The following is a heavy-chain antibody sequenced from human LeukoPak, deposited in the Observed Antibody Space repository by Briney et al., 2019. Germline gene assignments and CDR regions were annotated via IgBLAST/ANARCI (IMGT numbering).Heavy chain of an antibody. D-gene: IGHD2-15*01. CDR1: GGSISSSSYY. CDR3: ARELPGRWWVFGS. CDR2: IYHSGTT. V-gene: IGHV4-61*01. J-gene: IGHJ4*02. Sequence: SETLSLTCTVSGGSISSSSYYWSWIRQPPGKGLEWIGYIYHSGTTNYNPFLKGRVTISPDTSKNQFSLKLSSVTSADTAVYYCARELPGRWWVFGSWGQGTLVTVSS.